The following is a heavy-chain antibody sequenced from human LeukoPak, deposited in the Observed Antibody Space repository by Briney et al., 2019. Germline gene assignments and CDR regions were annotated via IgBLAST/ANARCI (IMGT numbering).Heavy chain of an antibody. Sequence: SETLSLTCAVYGGSLSDYYWSWIRQSPEKGLEWIGEINHTGGTTYNPSLKSRVIISVDTSKNQFSLKLNSVTAADTAVYYCARDESAASGYYSDAFDVWGQGTMVTVSS. CDR2: INHTGGT. V-gene: IGHV4-34*01. CDR1: GGSLSDYY. D-gene: IGHD3-22*01. CDR3: ARDESAASGYYSDAFDV. J-gene: IGHJ3*01.